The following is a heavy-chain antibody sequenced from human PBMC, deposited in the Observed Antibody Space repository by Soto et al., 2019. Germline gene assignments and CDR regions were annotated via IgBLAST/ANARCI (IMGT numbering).Heavy chain of an antibody. V-gene: IGHV3-30*18. CDR2: ISYDGSDK. Sequence: GGSVRLSCAASGFTFSTYGMHWVRQAPGKGLEWVAVISYDGSDKYYADSVKGRFTISRDSSKNMLYLQMNSLRAEDTAIYYCAKESYYDSSDYNAFDIWGQGTMVTVSS. CDR3: AKESYYDSSDYNAFDI. D-gene: IGHD3-22*01. J-gene: IGHJ3*02. CDR1: GFTFSTYG.